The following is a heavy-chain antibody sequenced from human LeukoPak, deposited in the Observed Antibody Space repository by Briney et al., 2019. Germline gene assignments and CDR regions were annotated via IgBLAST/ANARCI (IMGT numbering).Heavy chain of an antibody. CDR1: GFTFSSYA. V-gene: IGHV3-30*04. D-gene: IGHD3-9*01. CDR3: ARDPRAYYDILTGYRYYYYYMDV. J-gene: IGHJ6*03. Sequence: PGGSLRLSCAASGFTFSSYAMHWVRQAPGKGLEWVAVISYDGSNKYYADSVKGRFTISRDDSKNTLYLQMNSLRAEDTAVYYCARDPRAYYDILTGYRYYYYYMDVWGKGTTVTVSS. CDR2: ISYDGSNK.